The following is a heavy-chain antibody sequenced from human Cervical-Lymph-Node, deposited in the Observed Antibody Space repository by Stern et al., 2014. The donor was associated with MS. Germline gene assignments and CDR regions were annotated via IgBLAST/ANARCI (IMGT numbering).Heavy chain of an antibody. CDR1: GGSINNRSYY. D-gene: IGHD3-22*01. J-gene: IGHJ5*02. CDR2: LYYSGGT. Sequence: QVQLQESGPGLVKPSQTLSLTCTVSGGSINNRSYYWSWLRPHPGHGLQWIGYLYYSGGTHYNPSLESRITVSIDTSKNQFSLKLTSVTAADTAVYYCARWRGFSDTSGQNWFDPWGQGLLVTVSS. V-gene: IGHV4-31*03. CDR3: ARWRGFSDTSGQNWFDP.